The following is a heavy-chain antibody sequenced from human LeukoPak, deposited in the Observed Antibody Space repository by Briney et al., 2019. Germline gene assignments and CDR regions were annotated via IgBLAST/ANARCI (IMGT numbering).Heavy chain of an antibody. V-gene: IGHV1-18*01. Sequence: ASVKVSCKASGGTFSSYAISWVRQAPGQGLEWMGWISAYNGNTNYAQKLQGRVTMTTDTSTSTAYMELRSLRSDDTAVYYCAIDDYGDYFYFQHWGQGTLVTVSS. CDR3: AIDDYGDYFYFQH. J-gene: IGHJ1*01. CDR1: GGTFSSYA. D-gene: IGHD4-17*01. CDR2: ISAYNGNT.